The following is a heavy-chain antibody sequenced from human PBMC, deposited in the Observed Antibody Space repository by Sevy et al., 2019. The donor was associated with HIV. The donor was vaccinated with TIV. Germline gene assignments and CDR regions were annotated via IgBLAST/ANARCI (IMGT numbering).Heavy chain of an antibody. CDR3: AKGCHSEDFGADTLDI. CDR2: ICGGDGNT. V-gene: IGHV3-23*01. CDR1: GFRFSSFA. D-gene: IGHD1-26*01. J-gene: IGHJ3*02. Sequence: GGSLRLSCAASGFRFSSFAMIWVRQAPGKGLEWVSEICGGDGNTYYADSVKGRFTISRDNSKNTVYLQMSSLRAEDTALYYCAKGCHSEDFGADTLDIWGQGTMVTVSS.